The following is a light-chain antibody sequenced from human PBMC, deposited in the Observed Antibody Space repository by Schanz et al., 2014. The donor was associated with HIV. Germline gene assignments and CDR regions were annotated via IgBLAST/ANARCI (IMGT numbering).Light chain of an antibody. CDR2: EDN. V-gene: IGLV6-57*04. J-gene: IGLJ2*01. CDR1: SGSIASNY. Sequence: NFMLTQPHSVSESPGKTVTISCTRSSGSIASNYVQWYQQRPGSAPTTVIYEDNQRPSGVPDRFSGSIDSSSNSATLSISGLETEDEADYYCQSYDISRPGIFGGGTKLTVL. CDR3: QSYDISRPGI.